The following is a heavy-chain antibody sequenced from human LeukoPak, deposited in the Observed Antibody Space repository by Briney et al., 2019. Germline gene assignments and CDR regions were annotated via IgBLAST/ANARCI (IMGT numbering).Heavy chain of an antibody. Sequence: SETLSLTCTVSGGSISSGGYHWGWIRQHPGKGLEWIGYIYYSGSTYYNPSLKSRVTISVDTSKNQFSLKLSSVTAADTAMYYCARGSKEGYMTTVYNWFDPWGQGTLVTVSS. D-gene: IGHD4-11*01. V-gene: IGHV4-31*03. J-gene: IGHJ5*02. CDR3: ARGSKEGYMTTVYNWFDP. CDR2: IYYSGST. CDR1: GGSISSGGYH.